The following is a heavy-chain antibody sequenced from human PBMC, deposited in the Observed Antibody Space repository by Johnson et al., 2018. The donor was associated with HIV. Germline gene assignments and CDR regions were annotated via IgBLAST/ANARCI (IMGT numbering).Heavy chain of an antibody. CDR2: INGDGSGI. Sequence: VQLVESGGGLVQPGGSLRLSCAASGFTFSSYWMHWVRQGPGKGLVWVSRINGDGSGITYADSVKGRFTISRDNAKNTLYLQMNSLRAEDTAVYYCARDGESQQLPLGDAFDVWGQGTMVTVSS. CDR1: GFTFSSYW. CDR3: ARDGESQQLPLGDAFDV. V-gene: IGHV3-74*01. J-gene: IGHJ3*01. D-gene: IGHD6-13*01.